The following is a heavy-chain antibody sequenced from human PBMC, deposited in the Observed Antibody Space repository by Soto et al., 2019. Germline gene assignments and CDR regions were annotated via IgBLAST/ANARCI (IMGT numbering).Heavy chain of an antibody. CDR1: GGSVSSGSYY. D-gene: IGHD3-22*01. J-gene: IGHJ4*02. CDR2: IYYSGST. V-gene: IGHV4-61*01. Sequence: SETLSLTCTVSGGSVSSGSYYWSWIRQPPGKGLEWIGYIYYSGSTNYNPSLKSRVTISVDTSKNQFSLKLSSVTAADTAVYYCARERGSSGYYYWGQGTLVTVSS. CDR3: ARERGSSGYYY.